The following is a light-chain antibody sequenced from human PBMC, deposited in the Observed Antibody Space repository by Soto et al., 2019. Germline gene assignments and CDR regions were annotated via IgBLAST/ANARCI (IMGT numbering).Light chain of an antibody. CDR1: QSVSSSF. V-gene: IGKV3-20*01. CDR3: QQYSSSPSGT. J-gene: IGKJ1*01. CDR2: GAS. Sequence: EIVLTQSPGTLSLSPGERATLSCRASQSVSSSFLAWYQQKPGQAPRLLIYGASNRATGIPDRFSGSGSGTDFTLTISRLEPEDFAVYYCQQYSSSPSGTFGQGTKVDIK.